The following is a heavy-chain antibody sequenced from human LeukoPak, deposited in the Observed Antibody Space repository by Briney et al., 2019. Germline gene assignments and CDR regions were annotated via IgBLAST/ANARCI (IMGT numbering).Heavy chain of an antibody. CDR3: ARVRVDGGYYNGAFDI. D-gene: IGHD3-22*01. Sequence: SQTLSLTCAISGDSVSSNSAAWNWFRQSPSRGLEWLGRTYYRSKWYNDYAVSVKSRITINPDTSKNQFSLQLNSVTPEDTAVYYCARVRVDGGYYNGAFDIWGQGTMVTVSS. CDR2: TYYRSKWYN. V-gene: IGHV6-1*01. CDR1: GDSVSSNSAA. J-gene: IGHJ3*02.